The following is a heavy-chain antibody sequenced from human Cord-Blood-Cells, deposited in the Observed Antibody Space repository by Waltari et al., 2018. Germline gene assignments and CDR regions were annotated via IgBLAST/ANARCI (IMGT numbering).Heavy chain of an antibody. D-gene: IGHD7-27*01. V-gene: IGHV4-31*03. J-gene: IGHJ4*02. CDR2: IYYSGST. CDR3: ARVPLLTGEGGIDY. Sequence: QVQLQESGPGLVKPSQTLSLTCTVSGGSISSGGYYWSWIRQHPVQGLEWIGYIYYSGSTYYHPALRSRVTISVDTSKNQFSLKLCSVTAADTAVYYCARVPLLTGEGGIDYWGQGTLVTVSS. CDR1: GGSISSGGYY.